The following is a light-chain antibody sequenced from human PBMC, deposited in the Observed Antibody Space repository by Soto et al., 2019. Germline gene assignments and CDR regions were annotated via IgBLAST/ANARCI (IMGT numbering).Light chain of an antibody. CDR2: DAS. V-gene: IGKV1-5*01. Sequence: DIRLTQSPSTLSAAVGDRVTITCRASQSIAIWLAWYHQKPGKAPKALIYDASRLESGVPSRFSGSGSGTEFTLTISSLQPDDFETYYCQKYGSYPWAFGQGTQVDIK. CDR1: QSIAIW. J-gene: IGKJ1*01. CDR3: QKYGSYPWA.